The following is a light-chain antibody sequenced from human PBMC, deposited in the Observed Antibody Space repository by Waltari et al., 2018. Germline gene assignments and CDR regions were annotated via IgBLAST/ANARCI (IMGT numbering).Light chain of an antibody. CDR1: SNDVGSYNL. J-gene: IGLJ2*01. Sequence: QSALTQPASVSGSPGQSITLSCTGTSNDVGSYNLVSWYQQYPGKAPTLILYEVTKRPSGVSSRFSGSKSGNTASLTISGLQAEDEADYYCSSYAGSTTLVIFGGGTKLTV. V-gene: IGLV2-23*02. CDR2: EVT. CDR3: SSYAGSTTLVI.